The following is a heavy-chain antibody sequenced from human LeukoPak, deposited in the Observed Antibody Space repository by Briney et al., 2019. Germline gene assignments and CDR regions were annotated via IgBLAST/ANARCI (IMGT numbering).Heavy chain of an antibody. J-gene: IGHJ4*02. CDR3: ARESITGDRDFDY. CDR2: IIPIFGTA. D-gene: IGHD7-27*01. V-gene: IGHV1-69*13. CDR1: GGTFSSYA. Sequence: ASVKVSCKASGGTFSSYAISWVRQAPGQGLEWMGGIIPIFGTANYAQKFQGRVTITADESTSTAYMELSSLRVDDTAVYYCARESITGDRDFDYWGQGTLITVSS.